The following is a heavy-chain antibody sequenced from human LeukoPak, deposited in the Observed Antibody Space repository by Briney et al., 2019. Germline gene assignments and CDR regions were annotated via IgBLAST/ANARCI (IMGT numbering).Heavy chain of an antibody. Sequence: SETLSLTCTVSGGSISSSSYYWGWIRQPSGKGLEWIGSIYYSGSTYYNPSLKSRVTISVDTSKNQFSLKLSSVTAADTAVYYCARLTLGFWSGYYKYYFDYWGQGTLVTVSS. CDR3: ARLTLGFWSGYYKYYFDY. CDR2: IYYSGST. V-gene: IGHV4-39*01. D-gene: IGHD3-3*01. CDR1: GGSISSSSYY. J-gene: IGHJ4*02.